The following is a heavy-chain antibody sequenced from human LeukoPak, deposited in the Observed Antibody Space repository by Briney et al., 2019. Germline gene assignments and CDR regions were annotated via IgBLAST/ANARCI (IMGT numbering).Heavy chain of an antibody. CDR2: IHYSGST. CDR3: ARDFDYYGSGSFWFDP. Sequence: SQTRSLTSTVSGGSVSSNRYYWSWIREPPGKGLEWIGYIHYSGSTNYNPSLKSRVTISIDTSKNQFSLKLSSVTAADTAVYYCARDFDYYGSGSFWFDPRGQGTLVTVSS. V-gene: IGHV4-61*01. J-gene: IGHJ5*02. D-gene: IGHD3-10*01. CDR1: GGSVSSNRYY.